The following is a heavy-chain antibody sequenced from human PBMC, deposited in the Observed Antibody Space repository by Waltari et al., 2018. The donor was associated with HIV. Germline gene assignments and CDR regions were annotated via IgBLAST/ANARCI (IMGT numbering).Heavy chain of an antibody. J-gene: IGHJ6*02. CDR3: ARLGYCSSARCPSGYYYSYGMGV. CDR1: GYTFNNYW. V-gene: IGHV5-51*01. Sequence: EVQLVKRGAAVKKPGESPTISGKGSGYTFNNYWIGWVGQMPGKGLEWMGIIYPVDSDTRYSPAFRGQVTISADKSMSTAYLQWSSLQASDTATYYCARLGYCSSARCPSGYYYSYGMGVWGQGTTVTVSS. CDR2: IYPVDSDT. D-gene: IGHD2-2*01.